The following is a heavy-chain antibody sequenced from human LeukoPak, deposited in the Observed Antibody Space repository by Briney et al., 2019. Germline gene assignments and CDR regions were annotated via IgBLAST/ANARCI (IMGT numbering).Heavy chain of an antibody. J-gene: IGHJ4*02. D-gene: IGHD6-19*01. CDR3: AKVPLSAGGWYEY. CDR1: GFTFSRYA. V-gene: IGHV3-23*01. Sequence: PGGSLRLSCAASGFTFSRYAMSWVRQAPGKGLEWVSAISGSGGSTYYADSVKGRFTISRDNSKNTLYLQMNSLRAEDTAFYYCAKVPLSAGGWYEYWGQGTLVTVSS. CDR2: ISGSGGST.